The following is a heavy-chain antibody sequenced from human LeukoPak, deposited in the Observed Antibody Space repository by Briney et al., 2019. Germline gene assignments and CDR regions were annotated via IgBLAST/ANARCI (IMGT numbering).Heavy chain of an antibody. D-gene: IGHD2-15*01. CDR2: IIPIFGTA. Sequence: SVKVSCKASGGTFSSYAISWVRQAPGQGLEWMGGIIPIFGTANYAQKFQGRVTITTDESMSTAYMELSSLRSEDTAVYYCARELQGSRYYYYMDVWGKGTTVTVSS. CDR1: GGTFSSYA. CDR3: ARELQGSRYYYYMDV. V-gene: IGHV1-69*05. J-gene: IGHJ6*03.